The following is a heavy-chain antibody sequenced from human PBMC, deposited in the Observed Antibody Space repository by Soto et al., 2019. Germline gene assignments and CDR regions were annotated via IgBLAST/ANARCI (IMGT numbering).Heavy chain of an antibody. J-gene: IGHJ4*02. V-gene: IGHV4-38-2*01. CDR1: GDSISSGYY. CDR2: IYHSGTT. Sequence: SETLSLTCAVSGDSISSGYYWAWIRQPPGKGLEWVASIYHSGTTYYNPSLTSRVTISVDTSKNQFSLKLSSVTAADTAVYYCARGTYQLSPFDDWGQGTLVTVSS. CDR3: ARGTYQLSPFDD. D-gene: IGHD2-2*01.